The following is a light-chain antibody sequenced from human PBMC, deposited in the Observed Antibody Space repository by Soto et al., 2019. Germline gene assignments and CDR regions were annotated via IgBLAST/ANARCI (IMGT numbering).Light chain of an antibody. CDR1: QSVSSN. Sequence: EIVLTQSPGTLSLSPGERATLSFRASQSVSSNLAWYQQKPGQATRLLIYGASTRANGIPARFSGSVSGTEFTLTISSLQSEDFAIYYCQQYNNWHPITFGQGTRLEI. V-gene: IGKV3-15*01. J-gene: IGKJ5*01. CDR2: GAS. CDR3: QQYNNWHPIT.